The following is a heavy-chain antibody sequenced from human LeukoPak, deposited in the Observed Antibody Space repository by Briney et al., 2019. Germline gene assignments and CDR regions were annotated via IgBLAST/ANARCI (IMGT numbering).Heavy chain of an antibody. CDR3: ARDYGSGSYYRNYFDY. CDR1: GYTFTNYY. V-gene: IGHV1-2*02. D-gene: IGHD3-10*01. J-gene: IGHJ4*02. CDR2: INPNGGGT. Sequence: GASVKVSCKASGYTFTNYYMHWVRQAPGQGLEWMGWINPNGGGTNYAQKFQGRVTMTRDTSISTAYMELSRLRSDDTAVYYCARDYGSGSYYRNYFDYWGQGTLVTVSS.